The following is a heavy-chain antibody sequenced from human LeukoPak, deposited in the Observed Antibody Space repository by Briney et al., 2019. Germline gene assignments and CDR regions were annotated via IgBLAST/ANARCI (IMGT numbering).Heavy chain of an antibody. CDR1: GGTFSSYA. J-gene: IGHJ4*02. V-gene: IGHV1-69*01. D-gene: IGHD2-15*01. Sequence: SVKVSCKASGGTFSSYAISWVRQAPGQGLEWMGGIIPIFGTANYAQKFQGRVTITADESTSTAYMELSSLRSGDTAVYYCARYCSGGSCPFDYWGQGTLVTVSS. CDR2: IIPIFGTA. CDR3: ARYCSGGSCPFDY.